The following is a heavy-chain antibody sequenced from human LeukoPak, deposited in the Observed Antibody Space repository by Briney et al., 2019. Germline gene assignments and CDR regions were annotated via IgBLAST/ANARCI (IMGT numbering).Heavy chain of an antibody. CDR2: IGAGGGST. V-gene: IGHV3-23*01. Sequence: GGSLRLSCATSGFTFSSYAMSWVRQAPGKGLEWVSGIGAGGGSTYYADSVKGRFTISRDNSKNTLYLQMNSLRTEDTAVYYCAKAEGYDILTGLDYWGQGTLVTVSS. J-gene: IGHJ4*02. CDR3: AKAEGYDILTGLDY. D-gene: IGHD3-9*01. CDR1: GFTFSSYA.